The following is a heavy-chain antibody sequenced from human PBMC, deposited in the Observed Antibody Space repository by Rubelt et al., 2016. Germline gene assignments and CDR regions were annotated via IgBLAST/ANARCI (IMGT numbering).Heavy chain of an antibody. CDR2: IYYSGST. J-gene: IGHJ3*02. V-gene: IGHV4-59*12. D-gene: IGHD3-3*01. Sequence: QVQLQESGPGLVKPSETLSLTCTVSGGSISSCYWSWIRQPPGKGLEWIGYIYYSGSTYYNPSLKSRVTISVDTSKNQFSLKLSSVTAADTAVYYCAREDPLLRFPFDIWGQGTMVTVSS. CDR3: AREDPLLRFPFDI. CDR1: GGSISSCY.